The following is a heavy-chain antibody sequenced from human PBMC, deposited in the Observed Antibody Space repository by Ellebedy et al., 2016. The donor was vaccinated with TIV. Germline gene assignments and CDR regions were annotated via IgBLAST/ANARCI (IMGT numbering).Heavy chain of an antibody. D-gene: IGHD3-22*01. J-gene: IGHJ4*02. CDR2: ISGSGDNI. Sequence: GESLKISCAASGFPLRNYAMSWVRQAPGKGLEWVSTISGSGDNIYYADSVKGRFTISRDNSKNTLFLQMDSLRAEDTAVYYCAKRPLTMIVLAEYFFDYWGQGTLVTVSS. V-gene: IGHV3-23*01. CDR1: GFPLRNYA. CDR3: AKRPLTMIVLAEYFFDY.